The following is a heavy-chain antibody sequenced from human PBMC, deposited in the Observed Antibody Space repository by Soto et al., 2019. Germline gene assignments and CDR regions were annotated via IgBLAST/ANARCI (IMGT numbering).Heavy chain of an antibody. D-gene: IGHD5-12*01. Sequence: EVQLLESGGGLVQPGGSLRLSCAASGFTFSSYAMSWVRQAPGKGLEWVSGISGSGGSTYYADSVKGRFTISRDNSKNTLYLQMNSLRAEDTAVYYCANLRDGYTNFDYWGQGTLVTVSS. CDR1: GFTFSSYA. CDR2: ISGSGGST. V-gene: IGHV3-23*01. J-gene: IGHJ4*02. CDR3: ANLRDGYTNFDY.